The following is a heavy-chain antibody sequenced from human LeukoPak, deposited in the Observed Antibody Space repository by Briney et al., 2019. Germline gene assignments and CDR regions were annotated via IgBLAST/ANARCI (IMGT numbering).Heavy chain of an antibody. J-gene: IGHJ4*02. V-gene: IGHV3-30-3*01. D-gene: IGHD2-2*01. Sequence: TGGSLRLSCAASGFTFSSYAMHWVRQAPGKGLEWVAVISYDGSNKYYADSVKGRFTISRDNSKNTLYLQMNSLRAEDTAVYYCARGTEYQPLPLVGYFDYWGQGTLVTVSS. CDR2: ISYDGSNK. CDR3: ARGTEYQPLPLVGYFDY. CDR1: GFTFSSYA.